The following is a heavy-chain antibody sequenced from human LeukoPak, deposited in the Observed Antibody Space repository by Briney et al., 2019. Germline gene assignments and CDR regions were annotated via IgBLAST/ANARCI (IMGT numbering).Heavy chain of an antibody. CDR3: ARVDIVATIDELGSAFDI. CDR2: IIPIFGTA. V-gene: IGHV1-69*05. D-gene: IGHD5-12*01. CDR1: GGTFSSYA. J-gene: IGHJ3*02. Sequence: ASVKVSCKASGGTFSSYAISWVRQAPGQGLEWMGRIIPIFGTANYAQKFQGRVTITTDESTSTAYMELSSLRSEDTAVYYCARVDIVATIDELGSAFDIWGQGIMVTVSS.